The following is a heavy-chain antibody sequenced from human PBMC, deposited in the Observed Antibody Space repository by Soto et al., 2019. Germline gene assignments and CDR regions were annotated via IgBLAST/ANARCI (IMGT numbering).Heavy chain of an antibody. J-gene: IGHJ2*01. Sequence: QVQLQESGPGLVKPSQTLSLTCTVSGGSISSGGYYWSWIRQHPGKGLEWIGYIYYSGSTYYNPSLKSRVTISVDTSKNQFSLKLSSVTVADTAVYYCARDKDDYGSGWYFDLWGRGTLVTVSS. V-gene: IGHV4-31*03. D-gene: IGHD4-17*01. CDR3: ARDKDDYGSGWYFDL. CDR2: IYYSGST. CDR1: GGSISSGGYY.